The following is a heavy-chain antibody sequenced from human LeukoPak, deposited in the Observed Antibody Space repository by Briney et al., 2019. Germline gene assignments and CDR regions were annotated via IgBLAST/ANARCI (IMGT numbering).Heavy chain of an antibody. V-gene: IGHV4-39*01. D-gene: IGHD3-3*01. Sequence: SSETLSLTCTVSGGSISSSSYYWGWIRQPPGKGLEWIGSIYYSGSTYYNPSLKSRVTISVDTSKNQFSLKLSSVTAADTAVYYCARQRADDFWSGYYPDAFDIWGQGTMVTASS. J-gene: IGHJ3*02. CDR3: ARQRADDFWSGYYPDAFDI. CDR2: IYYSGST. CDR1: GGSISSSSYY.